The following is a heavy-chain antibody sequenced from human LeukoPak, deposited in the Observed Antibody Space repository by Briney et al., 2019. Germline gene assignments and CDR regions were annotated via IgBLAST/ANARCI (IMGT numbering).Heavy chain of an antibody. CDR1: GFTFDDYT. Sequence: PGGSLRLSCAASGFTFDDYTMHWVRQAPGKGLEWVSVISGDGATTYYSDFVEGRFTISRDNSKNSLYLQMNSLRIEDSAFYYCAKDRDSTWSNSGFQNWGQGTLVTVAS. D-gene: IGHD6-13*01. CDR2: ISGDGATT. CDR3: AKDRDSTWSNSGFQN. J-gene: IGHJ4*02. V-gene: IGHV3-43*02.